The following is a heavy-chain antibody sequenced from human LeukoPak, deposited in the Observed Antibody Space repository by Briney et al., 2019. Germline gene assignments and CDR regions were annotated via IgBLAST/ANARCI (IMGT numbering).Heavy chain of an antibody. D-gene: IGHD4-11*01. V-gene: IGHV4-39*07. CDR3: ARGYYSNLVY. CDR2: INHSGST. CDR1: GGSISSSSYY. Sequence: SETLSLTCTVSGGSISSSSYYWGWIRQPPGKGLEWIGEINHSGSTNYNPSLKSRVTISVDTSKNQFSLKLSSVTAADTAVYYCARGYYSNLVYWGQGTLVTVSS. J-gene: IGHJ4*02.